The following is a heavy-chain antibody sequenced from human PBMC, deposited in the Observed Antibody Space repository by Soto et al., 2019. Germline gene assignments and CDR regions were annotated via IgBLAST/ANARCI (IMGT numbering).Heavy chain of an antibody. Sequence: GGSLRLSCSASGFTFNHYAMSWVRQAPGKGLEWVSAVSGRGGSTKYADSVKGRFVISRDNSNSMLFLQMDSLRGEDTAVHYCAKDSTVTTSLYFYYYGFDVWGQGTTVTVSS. CDR2: VSGRGGST. J-gene: IGHJ6*02. V-gene: IGHV3-23*01. CDR1: GFTFNHYA. CDR3: AKDSTVTTSLYFYYYGFDV. D-gene: IGHD4-17*01.